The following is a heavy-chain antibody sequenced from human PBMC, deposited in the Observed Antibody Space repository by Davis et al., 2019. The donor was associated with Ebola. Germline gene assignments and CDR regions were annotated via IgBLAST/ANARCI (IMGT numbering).Heavy chain of an antibody. J-gene: IGHJ4*02. CDR2: IIPILGIA. CDR3: ASDYGGNSGYFDY. Sequence: AASVKVSCKASGGTFSSYAISWVRQAPGQGLEWMGRIIPILGIANYAQKFQGRVTITADKSTSTAYMELSSLRSEDTAVYHCASDYGGNSGYFDYWGQGTLVTVSS. V-gene: IGHV1-69*04. D-gene: IGHD4-23*01. CDR1: GGTFSSYA.